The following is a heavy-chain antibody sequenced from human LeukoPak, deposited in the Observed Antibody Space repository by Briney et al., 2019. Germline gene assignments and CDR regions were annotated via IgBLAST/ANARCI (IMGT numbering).Heavy chain of an antibody. Sequence: GESLKISGKGSGYSFTSYWIGWVRQMPGKGLEWMGIIYPGDSDTRYSPSFQGQVTISVDMSMSTAYLQWSSLKASDTAMYYCARLPRIYNSGWGCFDPWGQGTLVTVSS. CDR1: GYSFTSYW. J-gene: IGHJ5*02. CDR2: IYPGDSDT. V-gene: IGHV5-51*01. CDR3: ARLPRIYNSGWGCFDP. D-gene: IGHD6-19*01.